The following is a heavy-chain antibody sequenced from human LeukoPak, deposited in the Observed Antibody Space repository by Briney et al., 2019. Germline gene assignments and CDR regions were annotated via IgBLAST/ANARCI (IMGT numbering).Heavy chain of an antibody. CDR3: AREVAPGGFDY. J-gene: IGHJ4*02. V-gene: IGHV7-4-1*02. CDR2: INTNTGNP. D-gene: IGHD4-23*01. CDR1: GYTFTSYT. Sequence: ASVKVSCKASGYTFTSYTINWVRQAPGQGLEWMGWINTNTGNPTYAQGFRGRLVFSLDTSVSTAYLQISSLKAEDTAVYYCAREVAPGGFDYWGQGTLVTVSS.